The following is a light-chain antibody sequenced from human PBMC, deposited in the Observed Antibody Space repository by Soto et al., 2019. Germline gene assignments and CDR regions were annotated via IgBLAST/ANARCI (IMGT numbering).Light chain of an antibody. CDR2: AAS. V-gene: IGKV3-15*01. CDR3: QQYNSWPPYT. CDR1: QGVSSN. J-gene: IGKJ2*01. Sequence: EIVMTQSPATLSVSPGERATLSCRASQGVSSNLAWYQQKPGQAPRLLISAASTRATGIPGRFSGSGSGTEFTLTISSLQSEDFAVYYCQQYNSWPPYTFGQGTKLEIK.